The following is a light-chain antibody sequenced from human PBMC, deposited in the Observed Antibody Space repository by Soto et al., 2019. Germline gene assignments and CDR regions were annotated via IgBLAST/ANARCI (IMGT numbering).Light chain of an antibody. Sequence: EIVLTQSPGSLSLSPGERATLSCRASQSVDNNFFAWYQKKPGQAPMLLMYGLAKRTTGSPDRISGSRSGTDFTLTIRRLEPEDYAVYYCQHYMSSVTFGQGTRVEIK. CDR3: QHYMSSVT. CDR1: QSVDNNF. J-gene: IGKJ1*01. CDR2: GLA. V-gene: IGKV3-20*01.